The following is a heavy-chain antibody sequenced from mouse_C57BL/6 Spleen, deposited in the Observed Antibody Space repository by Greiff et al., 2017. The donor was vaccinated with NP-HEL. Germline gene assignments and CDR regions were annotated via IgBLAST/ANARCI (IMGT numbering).Heavy chain of an antibody. Sequence: VQLQQSGAELMKPGASVKLSCKATGYTFTGYWIEWVKQRPGHGLEWIGEILPGSGSTNYNEKFKGKATSTADTSSNTAYMQLSSLTTEDSAIYYGARTGRLRRGDYAMDYWGQGTSVTVSS. D-gene: IGHD2-4*01. J-gene: IGHJ4*01. V-gene: IGHV1-9*01. CDR3: ARTGRLRRGDYAMDY. CDR1: GYTFTGYW. CDR2: ILPGSGST.